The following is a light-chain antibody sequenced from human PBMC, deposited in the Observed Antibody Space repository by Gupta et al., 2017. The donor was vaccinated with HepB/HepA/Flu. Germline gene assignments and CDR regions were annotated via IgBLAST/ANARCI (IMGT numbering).Light chain of an antibody. Sequence: ESVLTQSPATLSLSPGERATLSCRASQSVGRYLAWYQQKPGQAPRLLIYDASSRATGIQARFSGSGSGTDFTLTSRSLENEDVAGYYCQQRTNWTFGQGTKVEIK. CDR3: QQRTNWT. J-gene: IGKJ1*01. CDR2: DAS. CDR1: QSVGRY. V-gene: IGKV3-11*01.